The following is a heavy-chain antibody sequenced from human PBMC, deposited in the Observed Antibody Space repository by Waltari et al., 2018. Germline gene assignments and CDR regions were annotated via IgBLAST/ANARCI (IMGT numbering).Heavy chain of an antibody. Sequence: EVQLVESGGGLVKPGGSLRLSCAASGFTFSSYSMNWVRQVPGKGLEGVSSISSSSSYIYYADSVKGRFTISRDNAKNSLYLQMNSLRAEDTAVYYCARAPEPSITIFGATYYYYYMDVWGKGTTVTVSS. CDR3: ARAPEPSITIFGATYYYYYMDV. CDR1: GFTFSSYS. D-gene: IGHD3-3*01. V-gene: IGHV3-21*01. CDR2: ISSSSSYI. J-gene: IGHJ6*03.